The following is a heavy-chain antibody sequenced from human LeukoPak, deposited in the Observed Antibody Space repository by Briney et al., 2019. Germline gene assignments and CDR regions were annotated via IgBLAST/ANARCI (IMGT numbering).Heavy chain of an antibody. CDR2: ISSSSSYI. Sequence: GGSLRLSCAASGFTFSSYSMNWVRQAPGKGLEWVSSISSSSSYIYYADSVKGRFTISRDNAKNSLYLQMNSLRAEDTAVYYCARGGGSSWYCGGDCYSDYYYMDVWGKGTTVTVSS. CDR1: GFTFSSYS. V-gene: IGHV3-21*01. CDR3: ARGGGSSWYCGGDCYSDYYYMDV. J-gene: IGHJ6*03. D-gene: IGHD2-21*01.